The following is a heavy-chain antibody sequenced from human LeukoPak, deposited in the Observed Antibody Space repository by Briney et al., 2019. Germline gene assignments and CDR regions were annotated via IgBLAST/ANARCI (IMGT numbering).Heavy chain of an antibody. CDR3: ARAELVTANRYFDY. J-gene: IGHJ4*02. CDR2: ISSSSSYI. D-gene: IGHD2-21*02. Sequence: GGSLRLSCAASGFTFSSAWMHWVRQAPGKGLEWVSSISSSSSYIYYADSVKGRFTISRDNAKNSLYLQMNSLRAEDTAVYYCARAELVTANRYFDYWGQGTLVTVSS. CDR1: GFTFSSAW. V-gene: IGHV3-21*01.